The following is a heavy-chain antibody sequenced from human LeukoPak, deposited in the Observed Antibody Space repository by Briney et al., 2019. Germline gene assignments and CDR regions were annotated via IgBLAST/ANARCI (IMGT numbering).Heavy chain of an antibody. CDR2: IKQDGSEK. D-gene: IGHD2-2*01. V-gene: IGHV3-7*03. CDR1: GFTFSSYW. Sequence: GGCLRLSCAASGFTFSSYWMSWVRQAPGKGLEWVANIKQDGSEKYYVDSVKGRFTISRDNAKNSLYLQMNSLRAEDTAVYYCARSRGVYCSSTSCYVAVAGAYYFDYWGQGTLVTVSS. J-gene: IGHJ4*02. CDR3: ARSRGVYCSSTSCYVAVAGAYYFDY.